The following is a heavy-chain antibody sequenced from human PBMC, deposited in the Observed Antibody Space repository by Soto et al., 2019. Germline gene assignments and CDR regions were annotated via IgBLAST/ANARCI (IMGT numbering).Heavy chain of an antibody. J-gene: IGHJ4*02. D-gene: IGHD3-22*01. V-gene: IGHV4-30-4*01. CDR1: GGSISSGDYY. CDR2: IYYSGST. Sequence: QVQLQESGPGLVKPSQTLSLTCTVSGGSISSGDYYWSWIRQPPGKGLEWIGYIYYSGSTYYNPSLKSRVTISVDTSKHQFSLKLSSVTAADTAVYYCATAYYDSSGYYSNFDYWGQGTLVTVSS. CDR3: ATAYYDSSGYYSNFDY.